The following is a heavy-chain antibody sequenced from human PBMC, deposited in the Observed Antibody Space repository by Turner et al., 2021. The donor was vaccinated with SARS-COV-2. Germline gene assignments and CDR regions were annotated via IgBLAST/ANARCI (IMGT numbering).Heavy chain of an antibody. V-gene: IGHV3-53*01. J-gene: IGHJ6*02. CDR3: ARDRVDYGMDV. Sequence: EVQLVESGGGLVQPGGSLRLSCAASGFTVSSNYMSWVRQAPGKGLEWVSVIYSGGSTFYSDSVKGRFTISRDNSKNTLYLQMNSLRAEDTAVYYCARDRVDYGMDVWGQGTTVTVSS. CDR1: GFTVSSNY. D-gene: IGHD3-3*01. CDR2: IYSGGST.